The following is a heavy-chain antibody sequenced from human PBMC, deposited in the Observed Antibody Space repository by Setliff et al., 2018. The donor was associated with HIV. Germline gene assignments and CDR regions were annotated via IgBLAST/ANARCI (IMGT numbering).Heavy chain of an antibody. Sequence: PGGSLRLSCAASGFTFSSYSMNWVRQAPGKGLEWVSSISSSSSYIYYVDSVKGRFTISRDNSENTLYLQMDGLRAEDTAVYYCAKDKGGYNWNYFDYWGPGTQVTVSS. CDR2: ISSSSSYI. CDR3: AKDKGGYNWNYFDY. D-gene: IGHD1-20*01. CDR1: GFTFSSYS. J-gene: IGHJ4*02. V-gene: IGHV3-21*01.